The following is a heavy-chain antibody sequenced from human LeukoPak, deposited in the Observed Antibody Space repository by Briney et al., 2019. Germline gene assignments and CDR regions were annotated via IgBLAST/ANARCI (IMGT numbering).Heavy chain of an antibody. J-gene: IGHJ4*02. D-gene: IGHD3-22*01. V-gene: IGHV1-69*10. CDR3: ASDNYYDSSGYYGSFDY. CDR2: IIPILGIA. Sequence: ASVNVSCKASGGTFSSYAISWVRQAPGQGLEWMGGIIPILGIANYAQKFQGRVTITADKSTSTAYMELSSLRSEDTAVYYCASDNYYDSSGYYGSFDYWGQGTLVTVSS. CDR1: GGTFSSYA.